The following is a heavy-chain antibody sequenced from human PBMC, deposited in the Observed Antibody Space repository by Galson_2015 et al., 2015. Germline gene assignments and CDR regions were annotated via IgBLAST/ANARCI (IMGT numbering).Heavy chain of an antibody. Sequence: SLRLSCAGSGFTFSSYGMSWVRQAPGKGLEWVSGISDSGGSTYYADSVKGRFTISRDNSRNTQYLQMNSLRAEDTAVYYCVKARSAGGGRIVAGFDSWGQGTLVTVSS. V-gene: IGHV3-23*01. D-gene: IGHD5-12*01. J-gene: IGHJ4*02. CDR3: VKARSAGGGRIVAGFDS. CDR1: GFTFSSYG. CDR2: ISDSGGST.